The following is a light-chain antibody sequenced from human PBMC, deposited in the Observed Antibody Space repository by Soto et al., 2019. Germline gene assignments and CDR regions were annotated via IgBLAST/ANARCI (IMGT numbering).Light chain of an antibody. CDR3: QKYSSAPFT. V-gene: IGKV1-27*01. CDR1: KGITNF. CDR2: AAS. J-gene: IGKJ3*01. Sequence: DIQMTQSPSSLSASVGDRVTVTCRASKGITNFLAWYQQKPGTAPKLLIYAASTLHSGVPSRFSGSGYGTEFTLNISSLQPEDAATYYCQKYSSAPFTFGPGTKVEIK.